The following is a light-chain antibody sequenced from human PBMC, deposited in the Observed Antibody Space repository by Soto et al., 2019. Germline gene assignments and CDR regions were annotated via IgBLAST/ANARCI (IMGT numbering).Light chain of an antibody. CDR3: QQYNSYSYT. CDR2: KAS. V-gene: IGKV1-5*03. CDR1: QSISSW. J-gene: IGKJ2*01. Sequence: DIQMTQSPSTLSASVGARVTITCRASQSISSWLAWYQQKPGKAPKLLIYKASSLESGVPSRFSGSGSGTEFTLTISSLQPDYFATYYCQQYNSYSYTFGQVTKLEIK.